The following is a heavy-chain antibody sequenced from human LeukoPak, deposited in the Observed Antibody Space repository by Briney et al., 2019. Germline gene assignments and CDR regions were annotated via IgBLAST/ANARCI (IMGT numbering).Heavy chain of an antibody. CDR1: GFTFSSYS. CDR2: ISGSGGST. CDR3: AKGGNPSASSWFDP. V-gene: IGHV3-23*01. Sequence: GGSLRLSCAASGFTFSSYSMNWVRQAPGEGLEWVSAISGSGGSTYYADSVKGRFTISRDNSKNTLYLQMNSLRAEDTAVYYCAKGGNPSASSWFDPWGQGTLVTVSS. J-gene: IGHJ5*02. D-gene: IGHD4-23*01.